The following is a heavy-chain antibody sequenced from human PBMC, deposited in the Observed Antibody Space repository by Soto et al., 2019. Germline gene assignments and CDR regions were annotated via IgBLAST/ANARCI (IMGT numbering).Heavy chain of an antibody. CDR1: GGTFSSYT. CDR3: ARRRYCGNDCYNNYYFGMDV. J-gene: IGHJ6*02. Sequence: QVQLVQSGAEVKKPGSSVRLSCTASGGTFSSYTLSWVRQAPGQGLEWMGRIIPILTITDYAQKFRGRLTIRAGKSSSTAYMELTSLRSEDTAIYYCARRRYCGNDCYNNYYFGMDVWGQGTSVTVSS. CDR2: IIPILTIT. D-gene: IGHD2-21*02. V-gene: IGHV1-69*02.